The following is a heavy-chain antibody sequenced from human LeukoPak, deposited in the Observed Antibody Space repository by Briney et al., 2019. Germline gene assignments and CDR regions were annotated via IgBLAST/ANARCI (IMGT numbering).Heavy chain of an antibody. D-gene: IGHD3-10*01. Sequence: GGSLRLSCAASGFTFSTYWMHSVRHAPGKGLVWVSRINGDGSSTSYADSVKGRFTISRDNSKNTLYLQMNSLRAEDTAVYYCRSITMVRGVVLLDYWGQGTLVTVSS. J-gene: IGHJ4*02. V-gene: IGHV3-74*01. CDR3: RSITMVRGVVLLDY. CDR2: INGDGSST. CDR1: GFTFSTYW.